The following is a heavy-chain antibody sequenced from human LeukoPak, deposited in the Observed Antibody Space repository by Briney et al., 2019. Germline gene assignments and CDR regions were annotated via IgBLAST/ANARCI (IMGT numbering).Heavy chain of an antibody. D-gene: IGHD5-18*01. CDR2: INPNSGGT. Sequence: AASVKVSCKASGYTFTGYYVHWVRQAPGQGLEWMGWINPNSGGTNYAQKFQGRVTMTRDTSISTAYMELSRLRSDDTAVYYCARDKEVQLWFKIRYWGQGTLVTVSS. J-gene: IGHJ4*02. CDR1: GYTFTGYY. V-gene: IGHV1-2*02. CDR3: ARDKEVQLWFKIRY.